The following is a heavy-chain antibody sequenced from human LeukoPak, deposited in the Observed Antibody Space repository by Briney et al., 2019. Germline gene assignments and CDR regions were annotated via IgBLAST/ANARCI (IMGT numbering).Heavy chain of an antibody. V-gene: IGHV3-21*01. CDR2: ISSSSSYI. Sequence: PGGSLRLSCAASGFTFSSYSMTWVRQAPGKGLEWVSSISSSSSYIYYADSVKGRFTISRDNAKNSLYLQMNSLRAEDTAVYYCARDRMYDFWSGMGVYYYYGMDVWGQGTTVTVSS. D-gene: IGHD3-3*01. CDR3: ARDRMYDFWSGMGVYYYYGMDV. CDR1: GFTFSSYS. J-gene: IGHJ6*02.